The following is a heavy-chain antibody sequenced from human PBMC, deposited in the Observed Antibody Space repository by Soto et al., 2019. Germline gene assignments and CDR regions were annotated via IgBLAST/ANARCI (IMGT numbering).Heavy chain of an antibody. V-gene: IGHV1-2*02. CDR2: IGPESGAT. J-gene: IGHJ4*02. Sequence: ASVKVSCKASGYAFTGHYIHWVRQAPEQGPEWMGEIGPESGATRYAQKFQGRVTMTRDMSITTVYMELNNLSPDDTAVYYCGRGRSGQIVVFYWGQGTPVTVSS. D-gene: IGHD5-12*01. CDR1: GYAFTGHY. CDR3: GRGRSGQIVVFY.